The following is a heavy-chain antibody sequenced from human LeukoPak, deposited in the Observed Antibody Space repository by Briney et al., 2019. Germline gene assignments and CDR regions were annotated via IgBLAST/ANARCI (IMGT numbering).Heavy chain of an antibody. Sequence: GSSVKVSSKASGGTFSSYAISWVRQAPGQGLEWMGGIIPIFGTANYAQKFQGRVTITADESTSTAYMELSSLRSEDTAVYYCARVGSGRNDFWSGYNQGFDYWGQGTLVTVSS. CDR3: ARVGSGRNDFWSGYNQGFDY. CDR1: GGTFSSYA. CDR2: IIPIFGTA. D-gene: IGHD3-3*01. J-gene: IGHJ4*02. V-gene: IGHV1-69*01.